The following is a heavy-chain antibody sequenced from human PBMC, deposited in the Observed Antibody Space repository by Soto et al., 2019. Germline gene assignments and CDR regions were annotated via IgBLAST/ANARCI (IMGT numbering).Heavy chain of an antibody. CDR1: GGSISSSSYY. J-gene: IGHJ6*03. CDR3: ARHVPYCSGGSCYLNYYYYYMDV. V-gene: IGHV4-39*01. CDR2: IYYSGST. D-gene: IGHD2-15*01. Sequence: QLQLQESGPGLVKPSETLSLTCTVSGGSISSSSYYWGWIRQPPGKGLEWIGHIYYSGSTYYNPSLTSRVTISVDTSKNQFSLKLSSVTAADTAVYYCARHVPYCSGGSCYLNYYYYYMDVWGKGTTVTVSS.